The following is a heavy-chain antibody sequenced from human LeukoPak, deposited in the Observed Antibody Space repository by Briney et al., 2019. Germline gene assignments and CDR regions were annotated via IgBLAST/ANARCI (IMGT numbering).Heavy chain of an antibody. CDR2: ISDSGDYT. CDR1: GFTFSSYA. J-gene: IGHJ4*02. CDR3: AKDTSIGKYCTNGVCSPFDY. V-gene: IGHV3-23*01. Sequence: GGSLRLSCAASGFTFSSYAMSWVRQAPGQGLEWVSVISDSGDYTSYADSVRGRFTISRDNSRNTLYLQMISLRPEDTAVYYCAKDTSIGKYCTNGVCSPFDYWGQGTLVTVSS. D-gene: IGHD2-8*01.